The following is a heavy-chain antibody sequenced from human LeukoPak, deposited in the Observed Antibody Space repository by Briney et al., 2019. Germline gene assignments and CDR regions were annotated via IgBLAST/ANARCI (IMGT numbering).Heavy chain of an antibody. D-gene: IGHD3-22*01. CDR3: ASSPVITRG. V-gene: IGHV3-74*01. CDR1: GITFSNYR. Sequence: GGSLRLSCAASGITFSNYRMHWVRQAPGKGLEWVSRINSDGSRITYADSVKGRFTISRDNAKNTLYLQMNSLRVEDTAVYYCASSPVITRGWGQGTLVTVSS. CDR2: INSDGSRI. J-gene: IGHJ4*02.